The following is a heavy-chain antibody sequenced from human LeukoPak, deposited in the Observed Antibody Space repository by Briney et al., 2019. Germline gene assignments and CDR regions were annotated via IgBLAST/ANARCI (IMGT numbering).Heavy chain of an antibody. D-gene: IGHD2-15*01. J-gene: IGHJ4*02. CDR1: GYTFTSYY. Sequence: ASVKVSCKASGYTFTSYYMHWVRQAPGQGLEWMGIINPSSGSTSYAQKFQGRVTMTRDMSTSTVYMELSSLRSEDTAVYYCARDPVVVVAATLSGLDYWGQGTLVTVSS. CDR2: INPSSGST. CDR3: ARDPVVVVAATLSGLDY. V-gene: IGHV1-46*01.